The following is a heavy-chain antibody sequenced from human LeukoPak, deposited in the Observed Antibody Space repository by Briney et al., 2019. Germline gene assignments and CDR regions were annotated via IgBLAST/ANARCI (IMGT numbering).Heavy chain of an antibody. CDR3: ARGIYYYGSGRGVNWFDP. CDR1: GGSISSYY. J-gene: IGHJ5*02. D-gene: IGHD3-10*01. V-gene: IGHV4-4*07. Sequence: SETLSLTCTVSGGSISSYYWSWIRQPAGKGLEWIGRIYTSGSTNYNPSLKGRVTMSVDTSKDQFSLKLSSVTAADTAVYYCARGIYYYGSGRGVNWFDPWGQGTLVTVSS. CDR2: IYTSGST.